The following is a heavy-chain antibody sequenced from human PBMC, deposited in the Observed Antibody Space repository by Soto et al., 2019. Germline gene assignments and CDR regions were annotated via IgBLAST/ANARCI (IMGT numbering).Heavy chain of an antibody. V-gene: IGHV1-18*01. D-gene: IGHD3-16*02. CDR1: GYTFTSYG. Sequence: QVPLVQSGAEVKKPGASVKVSCKASGYTFTSYGISWVRQAPGQGREWMGWIRAYNGNTNYAQKLQCRVTMTTDTSTCTAYMKLRSLRSDDTAVYYCARDLYCYICGNYRHDSFDIWGQGTMVTVSS. J-gene: IGHJ3*02. CDR3: ARDLYCYICGNYRHDSFDI. CDR2: IRAYNGNT.